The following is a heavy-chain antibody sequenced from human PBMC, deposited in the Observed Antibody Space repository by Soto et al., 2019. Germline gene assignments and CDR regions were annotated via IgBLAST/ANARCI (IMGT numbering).Heavy chain of an antibody. J-gene: IGHJ6*02. CDR1: GFTFSSYG. D-gene: IGHD6-6*01. Sequence: GASLSLSCAPSGFTFSSYGMHWVRQAPGKGLEWVAVISYDGSNKYYADSVKGRFTISRDNSKNTLYLQMNSLRAEDTAVDYCAKGGVSGARRTGLDVWGQGTTVTVSS. CDR3: AKGGVSGARRTGLDV. V-gene: IGHV3-30*18. CDR2: ISYDGSNK.